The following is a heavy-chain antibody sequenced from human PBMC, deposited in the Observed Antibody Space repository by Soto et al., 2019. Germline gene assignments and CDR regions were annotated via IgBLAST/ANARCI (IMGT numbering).Heavy chain of an antibody. Sequence: SETLSLTCAVSGGSISGYYWSWLRQPPGKGLEWIGYIYSIGSTNYNPSLRSRVTISVDKSKNQFSLKLSSVTAADTAVYYCARRGYCTNGVCYYGMDVWGQGTTVTVSS. V-gene: IGHV4-59*12. CDR3: ARRGYCTNGVCYYGMDV. J-gene: IGHJ6*02. CDR1: GGSISGYY. D-gene: IGHD2-8*01. CDR2: IYSIGST.